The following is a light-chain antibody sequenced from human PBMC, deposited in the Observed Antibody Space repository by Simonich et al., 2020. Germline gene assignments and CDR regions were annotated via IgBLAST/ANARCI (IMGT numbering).Light chain of an antibody. CDR1: SSDVGSYNL. J-gene: IGLJ3*02. V-gene: IGLV2-23*01. Sequence: QSALTQTASWSGSPGQSITISCTGTSSDVGSYNLVSWYQQHPGKAPKLMIYEGSKRPAGVSKRFSGSKSGNTASLTISGLQAEDEADYYCCSYAGSSTLVFGGGTKLTVL. CDR2: EGS. CDR3: CSYAGSSTLV.